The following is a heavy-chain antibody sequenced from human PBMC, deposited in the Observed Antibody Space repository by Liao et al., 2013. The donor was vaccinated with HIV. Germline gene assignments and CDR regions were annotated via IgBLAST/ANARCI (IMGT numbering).Heavy chain of an antibody. Sequence: QVQLQESGPGLVKPSQTLSLTCTVSGDSISSGSYFWSWIRQPAGKGMEWIGRIYTSGSTNYNPSLKSRVTISVDTSKNQFSLKLSSVTAADTAVYYCARDYGDGSRWGFDPWGQGILVTVSS. CDR2: IYTSGST. D-gene: IGHD4-17*01. CDR1: GDSISSGSYF. V-gene: IGHV4-61*02. J-gene: IGHJ5*02. CDR3: ARDYGDGSRWGFDP.